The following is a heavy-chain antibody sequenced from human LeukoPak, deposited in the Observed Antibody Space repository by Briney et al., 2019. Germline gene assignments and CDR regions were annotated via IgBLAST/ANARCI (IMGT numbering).Heavy chain of an antibody. D-gene: IGHD6-6*01. CDR3: ARGAALGIAARRVLDS. CDR2: ISYSGST. J-gene: IGHJ4*02. CDR1: GGSISPYY. Sequence: SETLSLTCAVSGGSISPYYWSWVRQPPGKGLEWIGYISYSGSTNYSPPLKSRVTFSVDTSKNQFSLRLSSVTASDTAVYYCARGAALGIAARRVLDSWGQGALVTVSS. V-gene: IGHV4-59*08.